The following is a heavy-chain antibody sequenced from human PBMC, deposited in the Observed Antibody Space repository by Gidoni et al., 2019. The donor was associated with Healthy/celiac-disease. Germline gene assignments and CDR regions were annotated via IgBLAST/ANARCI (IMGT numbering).Heavy chain of an antibody. D-gene: IGHD6-13*01. CDR2: IYYSGST. CDR1: VGSISSSSYY. Sequence: QLQLQESGPGLVKPSETLSLPCTVSVGSISSSSYYWGWIRQPPGKGLEWIGSIYYSGSTYYNPSLKSRVTISVDTSKNQFSLKLSSVTAADTAVYYCARDVAAAEYKDSFDYWGQGTLVTVSS. V-gene: IGHV4-39*07. J-gene: IGHJ4*02. CDR3: ARDVAAAEYKDSFDY.